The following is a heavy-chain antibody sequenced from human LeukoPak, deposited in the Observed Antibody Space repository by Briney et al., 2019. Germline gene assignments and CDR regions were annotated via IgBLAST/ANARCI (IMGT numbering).Heavy chain of an antibody. CDR2: IYSGGST. D-gene: IGHD6-19*01. J-gene: IGHJ4*02. V-gene: IGHV3-53*01. CDR1: GFTVSSNY. Sequence: GGSLRLSCAASGFTVSSNYMSWVRQAPGKGLEWVSVIYSGGSTYYADSVKGRFSISRDNSKNTLYLQMNCLRAEDTAVYYCARGRQYSTGWYYFDYWGQGTLVAVSS. CDR3: ARGRQYSTGWYYFDY.